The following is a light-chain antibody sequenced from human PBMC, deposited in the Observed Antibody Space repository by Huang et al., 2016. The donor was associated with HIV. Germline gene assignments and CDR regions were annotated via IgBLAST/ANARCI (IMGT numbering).Light chain of an antibody. CDR3: QQRSTWLPGLT. Sequence: EIVLTQSPATLSLSPGESATLSCRATPSVSSDLAWYQQKPGQAPRLLIYDASNRATGIPARFSGSGSGTDFTLTITSREPEDFAVYYCQQRSTWLPGLTFGGGTKVEIK. CDR1: PSVSSD. J-gene: IGKJ4*01. V-gene: IGKV3-11*01. CDR2: DAS.